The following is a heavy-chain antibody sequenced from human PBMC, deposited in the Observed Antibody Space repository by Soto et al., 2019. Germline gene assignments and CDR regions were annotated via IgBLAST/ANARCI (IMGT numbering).Heavy chain of an antibody. J-gene: IGHJ6*02. Sequence: SETLSLTCAVYGGSFSGYYWTWIRQAPGKGLEWIGEINHSGGTNYNSSLKSRVTISIDTSKNQFSLILYSVTAADTAVYYCARHRPYYPFWSGYHNEGTYDMDVWGQGTTVTVSS. CDR3: ARHRPYYPFWSGYHNEGTYDMDV. D-gene: IGHD3-3*02. CDR2: INHSGGT. CDR1: GGSFSGYY. V-gene: IGHV4-34*01.